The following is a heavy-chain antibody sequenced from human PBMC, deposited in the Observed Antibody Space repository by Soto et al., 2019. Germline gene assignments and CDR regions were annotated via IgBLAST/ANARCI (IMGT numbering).Heavy chain of an antibody. D-gene: IGHD2-15*01. CDR3: AKDKRVVVVAATVFDY. V-gene: IGHV3-23*01. CDR1: GFTFISYA. CDR2: ISGSGGST. Sequence: GGSLRLSCAASGFTFISYAMSCVRQSPFKWLEWVSAISGSGGSTYYADSVKGRFTISRDNSKNTLYLQMNSLRAEDTAVYYCAKDKRVVVVAATVFDYWGQGTLVTVSS. J-gene: IGHJ4*02.